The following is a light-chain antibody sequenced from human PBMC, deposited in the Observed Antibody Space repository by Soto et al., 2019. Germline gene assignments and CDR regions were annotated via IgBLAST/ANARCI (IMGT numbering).Light chain of an antibody. V-gene: IGLV1-44*01. CDR3: ATWNNSLVV. J-gene: IGLJ2*01. CDR2: SNN. Sequence: QSVLTQPPSASGTPGQRVTISCSGSSSNIGSNTVNWYQQLPGTAPKLLIYSNNQRPSGVPDRFSGSKSGTSASLAISGPLFEGEGNYYCATWNNSLVVFGG. CDR1: SSNIGSNT.